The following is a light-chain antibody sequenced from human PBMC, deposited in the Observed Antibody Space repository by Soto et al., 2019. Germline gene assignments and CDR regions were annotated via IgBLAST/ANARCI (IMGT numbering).Light chain of an antibody. CDR2: AAS. Sequence: EIVLTQSPATLSVSPGERATLSCRASQSVGTTCAWYQQKPGQAPRLLIFAASTRATGVPARFSGSGSGTEVTLIIRGLKSEDFGVYYCQQYGTWPLTFGGGDKVELE. CDR1: QSVGTT. CDR3: QQYGTWPLT. J-gene: IGKJ4*01. V-gene: IGKV3-15*01.